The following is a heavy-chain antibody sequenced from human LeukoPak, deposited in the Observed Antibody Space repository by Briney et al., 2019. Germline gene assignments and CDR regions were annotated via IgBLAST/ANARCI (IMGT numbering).Heavy chain of an antibody. CDR3: ARGHYGDYPEPYNWFDP. J-gene: IGHJ5*02. Sequence: AAVKVSCKASGYTFTSYGISWVRQAPGQGLEWMGWISAYNGNTNYAQKLQGRVTMTTDTSTSTAYMELRSLRSDDTAVYYCARGHYGDYPEPYNWFDPWGQGTLVTVSS. CDR2: ISAYNGNT. D-gene: IGHD4-17*01. CDR1: GYTFTSYG. V-gene: IGHV1-18*01.